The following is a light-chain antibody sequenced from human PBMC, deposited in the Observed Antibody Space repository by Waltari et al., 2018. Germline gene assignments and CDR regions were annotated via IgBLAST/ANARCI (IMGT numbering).Light chain of an antibody. CDR3: QHSYTTPF. Sequence: DIQMTQSPSSLSASVGDRVTITCRASQSISSYLNWSQQKPGKAPKLLISLASSLQSGVPSRFSGGGSATHFTLTISNQQPDDFATYYCQHSYTTPFFGQGTKLEI. J-gene: IGKJ2*01. V-gene: IGKV1-39*01. CDR2: LAS. CDR1: QSISSY.